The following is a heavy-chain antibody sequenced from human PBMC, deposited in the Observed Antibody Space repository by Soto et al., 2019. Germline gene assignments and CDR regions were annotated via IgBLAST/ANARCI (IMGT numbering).Heavy chain of an antibody. Sequence: PGGSLRLSCAASGFTSSSYEMNWVRQAPGKGLEWVSYISSSGSTIYYADSVKGRFTISRDNAKNSLYLQMNSLRAEDTAVYYCARGPSKSGSYFGPDAFDIWGQGTMVTVSS. CDR2: ISSSGSTI. CDR1: GFTSSSYE. D-gene: IGHD1-26*01. V-gene: IGHV3-48*03. J-gene: IGHJ3*02. CDR3: ARGPSKSGSYFGPDAFDI.